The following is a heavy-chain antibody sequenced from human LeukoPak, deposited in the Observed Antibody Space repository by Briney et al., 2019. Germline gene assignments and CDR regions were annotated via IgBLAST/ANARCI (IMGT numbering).Heavy chain of an antibody. Sequence: GGSLRLSCAASGFTFSSYSMNWVRQAPGKGLEWVSSISSSSSYIYYADSVKGRFTISRDNAKNSLYLQMNSLRAEDTAVYYCARDQRAVVTLFDYWGQGTLVTVSS. D-gene: IGHD2-21*02. CDR2: ISSSSSYI. CDR3: ARDQRAVVTLFDY. V-gene: IGHV3-21*01. J-gene: IGHJ4*02. CDR1: GFTFSSYS.